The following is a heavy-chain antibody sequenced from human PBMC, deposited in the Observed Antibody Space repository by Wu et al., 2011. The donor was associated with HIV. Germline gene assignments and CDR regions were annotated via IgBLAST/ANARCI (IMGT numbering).Heavy chain of an antibody. CDR2: IIPIFGTA. V-gene: IGHV1-69*14. J-gene: IGHJ4*02. CDR3: ALKRRDAHHPGFSYLGY. Sequence: QVQLVQSGAEVKEPGSSVKVSCKASGGTFSSYVISWVRQAPGQGLQWMGRIIPIFGTANYAQKFQDRVTITADKSTSTAYMELSSLRSEDTAVYYCALKRRDAHHPGFSYLGYWGQGTLVTVSS. CDR1: GGTFSSYV. D-gene: IGHD5-24*01.